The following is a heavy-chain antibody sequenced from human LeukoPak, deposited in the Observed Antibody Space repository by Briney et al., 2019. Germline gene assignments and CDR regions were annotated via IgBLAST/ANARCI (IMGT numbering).Heavy chain of an antibody. Sequence: PSETLSLTCTVSSGSISSYDYYWTWIRQHPGKDLEWIGYIYHSGNTYYNPSLKIRVTISVDTSENQLSLKLTSVTAADSAMYYCARYSGNYRFFDYWGQGTLVTVSS. V-gene: IGHV4-31*03. J-gene: IGHJ4*02. CDR2: IYHSGNT. CDR3: ARYSGNYRFFDY. CDR1: SGSISSYDYY. D-gene: IGHD1-26*01.